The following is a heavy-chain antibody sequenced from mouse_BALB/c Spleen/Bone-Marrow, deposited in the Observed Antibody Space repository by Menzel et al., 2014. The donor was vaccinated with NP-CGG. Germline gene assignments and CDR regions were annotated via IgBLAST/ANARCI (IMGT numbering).Heavy chain of an antibody. D-gene: IGHD1-2*01. CDR1: GFTFSSFG. J-gene: IGHJ2*01. CDR2: ISSGRSTN. CDR3: ARSGNKSGCFDH. Sequence: EVKLMESGGGLVQPGGSRKLSCAASGFTFSSFGMHWVRQAPEKELEWVAYISSGRSTNYYADTELGRFTIPRDNAKNKLFLQMTSLRSQDTALYYCARSGNKSGCFDHWGQGTTLTVSS. V-gene: IGHV5-17*02.